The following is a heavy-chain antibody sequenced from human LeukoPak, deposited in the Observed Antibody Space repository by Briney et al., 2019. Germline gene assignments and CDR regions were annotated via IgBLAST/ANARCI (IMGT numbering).Heavy chain of an antibody. CDR2: IYSDGAT. V-gene: IGHV3-53*01. J-gene: IGHJ4*02. Sequence: GGSLRLSCAASGFITSNQYLSWVRQAPGKGLEWVSIIYSDGATYFADSMKGRFTLFRDSSKNMLYLQMNNLRAEDTAVYYCARSNYGGLDYWGQGTLVTVSS. CDR1: GFITSNQY. CDR3: ARSNYGGLDY. D-gene: IGHD4-23*01.